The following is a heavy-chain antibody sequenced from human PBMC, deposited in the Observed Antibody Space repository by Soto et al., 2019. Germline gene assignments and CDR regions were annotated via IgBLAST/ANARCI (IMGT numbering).Heavy chain of an antibody. Sequence: GGSLRLSCAASGFTFSSYSMNWVRQAPGKGLEWVSSISSSSSYIYYADSVKGRFTISRDNAKNSLYLQMNSLRAEDTAVYYCARGLMITFGGVIVRFPALMAYWGQGTLVTVSS. V-gene: IGHV3-21*01. J-gene: IGHJ4*02. CDR2: ISSSSSYI. D-gene: IGHD3-16*02. CDR1: GFTFSSYS. CDR3: ARGLMITFGGVIVRFPALMAY.